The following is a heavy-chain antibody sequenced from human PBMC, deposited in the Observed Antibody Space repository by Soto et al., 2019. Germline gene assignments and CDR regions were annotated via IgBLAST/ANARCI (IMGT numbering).Heavy chain of an antibody. CDR3: AGTYSGYDYDYYYIDV. J-gene: IGHJ6*03. V-gene: IGHV1-58*01. CDR2: IVVGSGNT. D-gene: IGHD5-12*01. Sequence: ASVKVSCKASGFTFTSSAVQWVRQARGQRLEWIGWIVVGSGNTNYAQKFQERVTITRDMSTSTAYMELSSLRSEDTAVYYCAGTYSGYDYDYYYIDVWGKGTTVTVSS. CDR1: GFTFTSSA.